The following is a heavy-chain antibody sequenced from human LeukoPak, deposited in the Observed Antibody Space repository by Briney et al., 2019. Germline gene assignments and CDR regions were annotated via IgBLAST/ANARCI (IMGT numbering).Heavy chain of an antibody. CDR1: GFTFSSYS. CDR3: ARGTTALMDV. D-gene: IGHD2-21*02. Sequence: GGSLRLSCAASGFTFSSYSMNWVRQAPGKGLEWVSSISSGTSFIYYADSVKGRFTISRDNAKNSLYLQMNSLRAEDTAVYYCARGTTALMDVWGKGTTVTVSS. J-gene: IGHJ6*03. V-gene: IGHV3-21*01. CDR2: ISSGTSFI.